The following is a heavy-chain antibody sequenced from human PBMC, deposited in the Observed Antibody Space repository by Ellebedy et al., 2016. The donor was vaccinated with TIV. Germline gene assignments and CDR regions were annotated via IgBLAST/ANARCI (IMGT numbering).Heavy chain of an antibody. CDR3: ARSLPSFTDTPPSHYGMDV. J-gene: IGHJ6*02. V-gene: IGHV4-39*07. D-gene: IGHD1-26*01. Sequence: SETLSLXXTVSGGSFTSSSYYWAWIRQPPGKGLEWIVSLYYSGTTYYNPSLENRVSLSVVTSKKQFSLKLNSMTAADTAVYFCARSLPSFTDTPPSHYGMDVWGQGTTVTVSS. CDR1: GGSFTSSSYY. CDR2: LYYSGTT.